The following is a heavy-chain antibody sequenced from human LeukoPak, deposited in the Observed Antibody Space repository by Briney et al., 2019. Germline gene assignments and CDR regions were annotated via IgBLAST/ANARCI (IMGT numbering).Heavy chain of an antibody. V-gene: IGHV3-7*05. Sequence: GGSLRLSCAAAGFTFSSYWMTWVRQAPGKGLECVANIKQDGSEEYYVDSVKGRFTISRDNANNSLYLQMNSLRAEDTAVYYCATYWRYFDWLLSDIWGQGTMVTVSS. CDR2: IKQDGSEE. CDR1: GFTFSSYW. J-gene: IGHJ3*02. D-gene: IGHD3-9*01. CDR3: ATYWRYFDWLLSDI.